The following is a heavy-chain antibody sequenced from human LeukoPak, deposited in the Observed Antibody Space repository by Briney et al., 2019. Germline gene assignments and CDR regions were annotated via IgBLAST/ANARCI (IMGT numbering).Heavy chain of an antibody. CDR2: VFFTGNT. D-gene: IGHD1-26*01. CDR1: GGSMSGAY. CDR3: ARNRVVGAPNFDY. Sequence: SETLSLTCTVSGGSMSGAYWSWIRQPPGKGLEWIGYVFFTGNTNYNPSLGSRLTISLDTSKNQFSLRLTSVTAADTAVYYCARNRVVGAPNFDYWGQGTLVTVFS. V-gene: IGHV4-59*01. J-gene: IGHJ4*02.